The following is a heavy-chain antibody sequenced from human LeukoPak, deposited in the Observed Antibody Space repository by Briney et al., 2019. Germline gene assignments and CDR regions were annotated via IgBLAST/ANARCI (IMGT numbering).Heavy chain of an antibody. CDR1: GYTFTSYG. Sequence: ASVKVSCKASGYTFTSYGISWVRQAPGKGLEWMGWISAYNGNTNYAQKLQGRVTMTTDTSTSTAYMELRSLRSDDTAAYYCARVVVAATNWFDPWGQGTLVTVSS. V-gene: IGHV1-18*01. CDR3: ARVVVAATNWFDP. J-gene: IGHJ5*02. D-gene: IGHD2-15*01. CDR2: ISAYNGNT.